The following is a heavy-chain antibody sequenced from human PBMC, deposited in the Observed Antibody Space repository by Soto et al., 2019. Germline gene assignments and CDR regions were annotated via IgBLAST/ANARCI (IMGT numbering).Heavy chain of an antibody. Sequence: SESLSLTCAVSVYSISSGYYWGCIRQPPGKGLEWIGSIYHSGSTYYNPSLKSRVTISVDTSKNQFSLKLSSVTAADTAVYYCARVATMIAFDYWGQGTLVTVSS. D-gene: IGHD3-22*01. V-gene: IGHV4-38-2*01. CDR1: VYSISSGYY. CDR3: ARVATMIAFDY. CDR2: IYHSGST. J-gene: IGHJ4*02.